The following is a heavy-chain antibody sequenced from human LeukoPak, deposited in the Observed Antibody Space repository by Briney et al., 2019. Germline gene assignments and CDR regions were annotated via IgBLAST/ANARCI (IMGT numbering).Heavy chain of an antibody. J-gene: IGHJ4*02. CDR2: INHSGST. V-gene: IGHV4-34*01. Sequence: SETLSLTCAVYGGSFSGYYWSWIRQPPGKGLEWIGEINHSGSTNYNPSLKGRATISLDTSKGRFSLKMTSVTAADTAVYFCASVGIKAAVPSDYWGQGTLATVSS. CDR1: GGSFSGYY. D-gene: IGHD6-13*01. CDR3: ASVGIKAAVPSDY.